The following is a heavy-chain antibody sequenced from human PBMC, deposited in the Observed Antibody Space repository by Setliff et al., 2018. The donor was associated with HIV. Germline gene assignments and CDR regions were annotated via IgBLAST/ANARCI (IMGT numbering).Heavy chain of an antibody. V-gene: IGHV1-18*01. CDR2: ISAYNGNT. J-gene: IGHJ4*02. D-gene: IGHD3-10*01. CDR1: GYTFTSYG. Sequence: ASVKVSCKASGYTFTSYGMSWVRQAPGQGLEWMGWISAYNGNTQYAQKLQGRVTMTTDTSTSTAYMELRSLRSDDTAVYYCARDYYGSGSYFILDYWGPGTLVTVSS. CDR3: ARDYYGSGSYFILDY.